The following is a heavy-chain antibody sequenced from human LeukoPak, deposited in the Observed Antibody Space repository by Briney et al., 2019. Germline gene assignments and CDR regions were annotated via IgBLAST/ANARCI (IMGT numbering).Heavy chain of an antibody. Sequence: GESLRLSCAASGFTFSSYGMHWVRQAPGKGLEWVGVICFDGDNKYYADSVKGRFTIYRDNSKNTLYLQMNSLRAEDTAVYYCAIVRTWMLGRFDSWGEGTLVTVSS. J-gene: IGHJ4*02. V-gene: IGHV3-33*01. D-gene: IGHD2-2*03. CDR3: AIVRTWMLGRFDS. CDR2: ICFDGDNK. CDR1: GFTFSSYG.